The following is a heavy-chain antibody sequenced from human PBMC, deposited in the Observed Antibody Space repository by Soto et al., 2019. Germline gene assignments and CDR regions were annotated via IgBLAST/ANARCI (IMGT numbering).Heavy chain of an antibody. D-gene: IGHD2-21*02. J-gene: IGHJ3*02. CDR2: IYHSGSA. V-gene: IGHV4-4*02. CDR1: GGSVSSSNW. CDR3: ARVPGVVVSADDAFDI. Sequence: QVQLQESGPGLVKPSGTLSLTCAVSGGSVSSSNWWSWVRQSPGKGLEWMGEIYHSGSAHYNPSLKSRGTISLDKSKNQFSPRLTSVTAADTAVYYCARVPGVVVSADDAFDIWGPGTRVIVSS.